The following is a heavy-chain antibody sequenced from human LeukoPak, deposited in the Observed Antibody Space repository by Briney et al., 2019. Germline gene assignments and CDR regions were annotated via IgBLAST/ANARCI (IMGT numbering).Heavy chain of an antibody. J-gene: IGHJ4*02. CDR3: ITPLPYSAQ. D-gene: IGHD2-21*01. Sequence: GGSPRPPCSALWFHFRNGRNKLGRPGPGKGPEWVGRIKSKTDGGTTDYAAPVKGRFTISRDDSKNTLYLQMNSLKTEDTAVYYCITPLPYSAQGGQGTLVTVSS. CDR1: FHFRNGR. CDR2: IKSKTDGGTT. V-gene: IGHV3-15*07.